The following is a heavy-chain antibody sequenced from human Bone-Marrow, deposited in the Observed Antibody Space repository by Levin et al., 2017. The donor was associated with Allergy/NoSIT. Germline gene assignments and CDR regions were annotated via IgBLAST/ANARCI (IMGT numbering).Heavy chain of an antibody. J-gene: IGHJ3*02. D-gene: IGHD3-3*01. CDR2: IIPIFGTA. V-gene: IGHV1-69*13. Sequence: SVKVSCKASGGTFSSYAISWVRQAPGQGLEWMGGIIPIFGTANYAQKFQGRVTITADESTSTAYMELSSLRSEVTAVYYCARDTRRFYDFWSGYYLDAFDIWGQGTMVTVSS. CDR1: GGTFSSYA. CDR3: ARDTRRFYDFWSGYYLDAFDI.